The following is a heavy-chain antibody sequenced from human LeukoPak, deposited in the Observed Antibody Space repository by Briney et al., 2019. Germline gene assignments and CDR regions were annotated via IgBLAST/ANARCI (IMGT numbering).Heavy chain of an antibody. CDR3: ARMAATRFDY. Sequence: SETLSLTCTVSGGSISNHYWNWIRQPAGKGLEWIGRVYSSGSTNYSPSLKSRVAMSVDTSKNQFSLKLSSVTAADTAVYYCARMAATRFDYWGQGTLVTVSS. CDR2: VYSSGST. CDR1: GGSISNHY. J-gene: IGHJ4*02. D-gene: IGHD2-15*01. V-gene: IGHV4-4*07.